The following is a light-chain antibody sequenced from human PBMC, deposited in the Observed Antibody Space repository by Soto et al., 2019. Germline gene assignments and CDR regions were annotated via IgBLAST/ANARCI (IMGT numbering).Light chain of an antibody. Sequence: QSVLTQPPSASGTPGQRVTISCSGSPSNIGSNTVSWYQQFSGSAPRLIMYGDYRRPSGGPDRFSASKSGASASLAISGRQSEDEAFFFCAAWDDSLGGHVVFGGGTKLTVL. CDR1: PSNIGSNT. CDR2: GDY. CDR3: AAWDDSLGGHVV. J-gene: IGLJ2*01. V-gene: IGLV1-44*01.